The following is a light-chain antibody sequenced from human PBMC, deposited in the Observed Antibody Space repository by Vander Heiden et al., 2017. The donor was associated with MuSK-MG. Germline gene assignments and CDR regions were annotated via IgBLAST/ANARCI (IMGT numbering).Light chain of an antibody. V-gene: IGKV1-39*01. Sequence: DIQMTQSPSSLSASVGDRVTITCRASQSISSYLNWYQQKPGKAPKLLIYAASSLQSGVPSRFSGSGSGTDFTLTISSLQPEDFATYYCRQSYSTQITFGQGTRLEIK. CDR2: AAS. CDR3: RQSYSTQIT. CDR1: QSISSY. J-gene: IGKJ5*01.